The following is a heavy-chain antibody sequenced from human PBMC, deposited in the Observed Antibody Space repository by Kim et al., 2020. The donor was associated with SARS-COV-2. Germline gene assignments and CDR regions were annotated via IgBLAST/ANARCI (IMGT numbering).Heavy chain of an antibody. V-gene: IGHV4-59*01. CDR1: GGSISSYY. CDR2: IYYSGST. J-gene: IGHJ4*02. D-gene: IGHD3-22*01. Sequence: SETPSLTCTVSGGSISSYYWSWIRQPPGKGLEWIGYIYYSGSTNYNPSLKSRVTISVDTSKNQFSLKLSSVTAADTAVYYCARAYYDSSGYSLPFDYWGQGTLVTVSS. CDR3: ARAYYDSSGYSLPFDY.